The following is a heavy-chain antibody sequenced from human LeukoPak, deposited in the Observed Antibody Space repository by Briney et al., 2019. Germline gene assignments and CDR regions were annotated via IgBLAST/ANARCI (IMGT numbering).Heavy chain of an antibody. CDR1: GFTFSSYE. Sequence: GGSLRLSCAASGFTFSSYEMNWVRQAPGKGLEWVSYISSSGSTIHYADSVKRRFTISRHNAQNSLYLQMNSLRAEDTAVYYCARDLVYCTSTSCYSLYGMDVWGKGTTVTVSS. D-gene: IGHD2-2*02. CDR3: ARDLVYCTSTSCYSLYGMDV. CDR2: ISSSGSTI. V-gene: IGHV3-48*03. J-gene: IGHJ6*04.